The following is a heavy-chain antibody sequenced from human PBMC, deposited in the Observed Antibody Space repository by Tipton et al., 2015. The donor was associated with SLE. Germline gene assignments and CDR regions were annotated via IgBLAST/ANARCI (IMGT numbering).Heavy chain of an antibody. V-gene: IGHV4-39*07. CDR1: GGSIRSSRHC. J-gene: IGHJ4*02. CDR2: LYYSGNT. CDR3: ATQGYYDSSYDY. D-gene: IGHD3-16*01. Sequence: TLSLTCTVSGGSIRSSRHCWGWIRQPPGKGLEWIGVLYYSGNTYYNPSLKSPVTLSIDTSKNQFSLKMRSVTAADTAVYYCATQGYYDSSYDYWGQGTLVTVSS.